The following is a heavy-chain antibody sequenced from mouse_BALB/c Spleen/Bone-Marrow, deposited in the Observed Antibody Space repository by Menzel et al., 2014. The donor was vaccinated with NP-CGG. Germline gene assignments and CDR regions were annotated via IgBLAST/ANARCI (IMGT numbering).Heavy chain of an antibody. D-gene: IGHD2-3*01. CDR1: GYTFTSYY. V-gene: IGHV1-53*01. CDR2: INPSNGGT. CDR3: ARWLLRYYAMDD. J-gene: IGHJ4*01. Sequence: QVQLQQSGAELVKPGASVKLSCKASGYTFTSYYMYWVKQRPGQGLEWIGEINPSNGGTNFNEKFKSKATLTVDKSSSTAYVQLSSLTSEDSAVYFCARWLLRYYAMDDWGQGTSVTVSS.